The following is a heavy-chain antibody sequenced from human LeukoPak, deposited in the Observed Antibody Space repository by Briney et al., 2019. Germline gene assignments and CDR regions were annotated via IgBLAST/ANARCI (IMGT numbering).Heavy chain of an antibody. Sequence: GASVKVSCKASGYTFTGYYMHWVRQAPGQGLEWMGWINPNSGGTNYAQKFQGRVTMTRDTSISTAYMELSRLRSDDTAVYYCAREHCSSTSCYGVGYYYYYGMDVWGQGTTVTVSS. CDR2: INPNSGGT. V-gene: IGHV1-2*02. CDR1: GYTFTGYY. CDR3: AREHCSSTSCYGVGYYYYYGMDV. D-gene: IGHD2-2*01. J-gene: IGHJ6*02.